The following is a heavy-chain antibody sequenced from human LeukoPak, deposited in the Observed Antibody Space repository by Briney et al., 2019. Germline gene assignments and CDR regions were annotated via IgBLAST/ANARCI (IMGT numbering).Heavy chain of an antibody. V-gene: IGHV4-59*01. J-gene: IGHJ3*02. CDR2: IYYSGST. CDR3: ARASGSYRELDAFDI. D-gene: IGHD1-26*01. Sequence: SETLSLTCTVSGGSISSYYWSWIRQPPGKGLEWIGYIYYSGSTNYNPSLKSRVTISVDTSKNQFSLKLSSVTVADTAVYYCARASGSYRELDAFDIWGQGTMVTVSS. CDR1: GGSISSYY.